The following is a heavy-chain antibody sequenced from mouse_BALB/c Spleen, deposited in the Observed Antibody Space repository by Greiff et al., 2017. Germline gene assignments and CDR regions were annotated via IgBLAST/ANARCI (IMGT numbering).Heavy chain of an antibody. CDR1: GYTFTSYW. J-gene: IGHJ2*01. D-gene: IGHD1-1*01. CDR2: INPSNGRT. Sequence: QVQLQQPGAELVKPGASVKLSCKASGYTFTSYWMHWVKQRPGQGLEWIGEINPSNGRTNYNEKFKSKATLTVDKSSSTAYMQLSSLTSEDSAVYYCARGYYGSSYYYFDYWGQGTTLTVSS. V-gene: IGHV1S81*02. CDR3: ARGYYGSSYYYFDY.